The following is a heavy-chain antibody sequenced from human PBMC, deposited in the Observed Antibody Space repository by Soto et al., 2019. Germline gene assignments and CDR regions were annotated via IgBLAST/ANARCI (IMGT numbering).Heavy chain of an antibody. V-gene: IGHV3-23*01. Sequence: EVQLLESGGGLVQPGGSQRLSCAASGFPFINFVMSWVRQSPGKGLEWVSAISGTGSRTWYADSVRGRFTVSRDNSKNTLYLQMNSLRDEDTAVYYCAKFGASGSYFQFDYWGPGTLVTVSS. J-gene: IGHJ4*02. CDR2: ISGTGSRT. CDR3: AKFGASGSYFQFDY. CDR1: GFPFINFV. D-gene: IGHD3-10*01.